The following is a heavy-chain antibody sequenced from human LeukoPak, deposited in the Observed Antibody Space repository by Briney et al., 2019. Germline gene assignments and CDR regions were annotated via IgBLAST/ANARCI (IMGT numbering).Heavy chain of an antibody. CDR1: GGSISSYY. D-gene: IGHD6-6*01. V-gene: IGHV4-59*01. CDR2: IYYSGST. Sequence: SETLSLTCTVSGGSISSYYWSWVRQPPGKGLEWIGYIYYSGSTNYNPSLKSRVTISVDTSKNQFSLKLSSVTAADTAVYHCARDGIAARPGWFDPWGQGTLVTVSS. J-gene: IGHJ5*02. CDR3: ARDGIAARPGWFDP.